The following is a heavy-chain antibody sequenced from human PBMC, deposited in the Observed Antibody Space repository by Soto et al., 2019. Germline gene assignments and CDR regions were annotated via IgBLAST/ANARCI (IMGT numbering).Heavy chain of an antibody. CDR3: GSYFGSGPVYF. Sequence: DVQLVQSGAEVKGPGESLKISCQTPQDFLTIPNWITWVRRRPGKVLEWVGRIAPSDSYTTYNPSLKGLVILSFDKSINTGFLQWASLKASDSALDFCGSYFGSGPVYFWGQGTLVTVSS. D-gene: IGHD1-26*01. J-gene: IGHJ4*02. V-gene: IGHV5-10-1*03. CDR2: IAPSDSYT. CDR1: QDFLTIPNW.